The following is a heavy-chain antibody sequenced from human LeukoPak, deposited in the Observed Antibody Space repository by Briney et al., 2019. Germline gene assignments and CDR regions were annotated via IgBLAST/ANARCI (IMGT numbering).Heavy chain of an antibody. CDR1: GYTFTSYA. Sequence: ASVKVSCKASGYTFTSYAMHWVRQAPGQRLEWMGWINAGNGNTKYSQKFQGRVTITRDTSASTAYMELSSLRSEDTAVYYCARDGMLYSSSYLSWFDPWGQGTLVTVSS. V-gene: IGHV1-3*01. J-gene: IGHJ5*02. D-gene: IGHD6-6*01. CDR3: ARDGMLYSSSYLSWFDP. CDR2: INAGNGNT.